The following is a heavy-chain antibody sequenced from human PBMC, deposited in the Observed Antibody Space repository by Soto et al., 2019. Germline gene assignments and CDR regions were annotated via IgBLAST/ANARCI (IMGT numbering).Heavy chain of an antibody. CDR1: GFSFMSYV. V-gene: IGHV3-23*01. J-gene: IGHJ5*02. D-gene: IGHD3-22*01. CDR3: ARVHYYYDSAVYYRSKGGFDP. Sequence: EIQLLESGGELVQPGGSLRLSCAASGFSFMSYVMAWVRQAPGKGPEWVSSISGSSSGTFYSDSVKGRFTISRDNSQNTLYLQMDSLRVDDTAIYYCARVHYYYDSAVYYRSKGGFDPWGQGTLVTVSS. CDR2: ISGSSSGT.